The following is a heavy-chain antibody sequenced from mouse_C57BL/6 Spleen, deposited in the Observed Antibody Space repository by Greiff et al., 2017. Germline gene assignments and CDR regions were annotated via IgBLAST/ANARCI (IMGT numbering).Heavy chain of an antibody. Sequence: QVQLQQSGPELVKPGASVKISCKASGYAFSSSWMNWVKQRPGKGLEWIGRIYPGDGDTNYNGKFKGKATLTADKSSSTAYMQLSSLTSEDSAVYVGARGRNYGSSHWYFDVWGTGTTVTVSS. CDR1: GYAFSSSW. V-gene: IGHV1-82*01. D-gene: IGHD1-1*01. J-gene: IGHJ1*03. CDR3: ARGRNYGSSHWYFDV. CDR2: IYPGDGDT.